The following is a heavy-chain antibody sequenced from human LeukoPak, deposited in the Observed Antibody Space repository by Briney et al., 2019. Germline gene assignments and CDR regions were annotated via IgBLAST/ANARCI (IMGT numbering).Heavy chain of an antibody. D-gene: IGHD6-19*01. V-gene: IGHV3-23*01. CDR2: ISGNGGST. J-gene: IGHJ4*02. Sequence: GGSLRLSCAASGFTFSSYAMSWVRQAPGKGLEWVSAISGNGGSTYYADSVKGRFTISRDNSKNTLYLQMNSLRAEDTAVYYCAKGVSSGWYGDDYWGQGTLVTVSS. CDR3: AKGVSSGWYGDDY. CDR1: GFTFSSYA.